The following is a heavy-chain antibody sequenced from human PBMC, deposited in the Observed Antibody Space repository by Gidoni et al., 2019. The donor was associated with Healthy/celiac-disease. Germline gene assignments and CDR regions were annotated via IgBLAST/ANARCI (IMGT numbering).Heavy chain of an antibody. V-gene: IGHV3-30-3*01. J-gene: IGHJ5*02. Sequence: QVQLVESGGGVVQPGRSLRLSCAAPGFTFSSYAMHWVRQAPGKGLEWVAVISYDGSNKYYADSVKGRFTISRDNSKNTLYLQMNSLRAEDTAVYYCARDLGRYFDWLMGFDPWGQGTLVTVSS. CDR1: GFTFSSYA. CDR2: ISYDGSNK. CDR3: ARDLGRYFDWLMGFDP. D-gene: IGHD3-9*01.